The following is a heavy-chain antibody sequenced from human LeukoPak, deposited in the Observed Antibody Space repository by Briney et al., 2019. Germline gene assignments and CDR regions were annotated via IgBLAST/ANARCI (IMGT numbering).Heavy chain of an antibody. V-gene: IGHV3-21*01. CDR1: GFTFSTYS. CDR3: TRDNPYSESLAADDAFDI. J-gene: IGHJ3*02. Sequence: GGSLRLSCAASGFTFSTYSMHWVRQAPGKGLGWVSSISSSSYKYYSDSVKGRFTISRDNAKNSVYLQMNSLRAEDTAVYYCTRDNPYSESLAADDAFDIWGQGTMVTVSS. D-gene: IGHD1-26*01. CDR2: ISSSSYK.